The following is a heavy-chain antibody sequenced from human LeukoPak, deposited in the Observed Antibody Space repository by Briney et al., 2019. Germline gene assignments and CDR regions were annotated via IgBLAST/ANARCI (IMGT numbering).Heavy chain of an antibody. J-gene: IGHJ5*02. Sequence: PSETLSLTCAVYGGSFSGYYWSWIRQPPGKGLEWIGEINHSGSTNYNPSLKSRVTISVDTSKNQFSLKLSSVTAADTAVYYCAGGRLWFGELFGSWFDPWGQGTLVTVSS. V-gene: IGHV4-34*01. CDR1: GGSFSGYY. CDR3: AGGRLWFGELFGSWFDP. CDR2: INHSGST. D-gene: IGHD3-10*01.